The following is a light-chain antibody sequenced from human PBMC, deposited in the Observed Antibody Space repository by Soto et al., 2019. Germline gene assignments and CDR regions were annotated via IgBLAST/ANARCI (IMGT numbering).Light chain of an antibody. V-gene: IGKV3-20*01. J-gene: IGKJ2*01. CDR1: QSVSSSY. CDR3: QQYDTSPWYT. Sequence: EIVLTQSPGTLSLSPGERATLSCRASQSVSSSYLAWYQQKPGQPPRLLIYGASSRATGIPDRFSGSGSGTDFTLTISRLEPEDFAVYFCQQYDTSPWYTFGQGTKLEIK. CDR2: GAS.